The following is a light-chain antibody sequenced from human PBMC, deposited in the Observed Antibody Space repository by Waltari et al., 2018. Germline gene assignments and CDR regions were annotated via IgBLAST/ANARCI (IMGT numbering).Light chain of an antibody. CDR2: GAS. Sequence: IVLPQSAARLSSPPEERATLSCRTQQSVIRPLAWYQQKPGQAPRLIIFGASNRATGIPDRFSGSGSETDFSLTISRLEPEDFAVYYCQHYVRLPSTFGRGTKVEIK. CDR3: QHYVRLPST. J-gene: IGKJ1*01. CDR1: QSVIRP. V-gene: IGKV3-20*01.